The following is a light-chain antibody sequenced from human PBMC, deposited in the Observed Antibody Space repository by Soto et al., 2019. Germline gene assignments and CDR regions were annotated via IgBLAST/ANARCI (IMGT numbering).Light chain of an antibody. CDR2: AAS. J-gene: IGKJ1*01. V-gene: IGKV1-39*01. CDR3: QQCYSSPRT. Sequence: DIQMTQSPSTLSASVGDRVTITCRASQSITTSVNWYQQKLGKAPTLLIYAASSLQSGVPSRFSGSGSGTDFTLTISSLQPEDFATYFCQQCYSSPRTFGQGTKVEI. CDR1: QSITTS.